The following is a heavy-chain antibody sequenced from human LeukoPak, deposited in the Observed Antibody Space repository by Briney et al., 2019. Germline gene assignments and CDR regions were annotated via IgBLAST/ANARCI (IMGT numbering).Heavy chain of an antibody. J-gene: IGHJ4*02. CDR2: INHSGST. CDR3: ARGGLRFLEWLLQPFDY. CDR1: GGSFSGYY. D-gene: IGHD3-3*01. Sequence: KPSETLSLTCAVYGGSFSGYYWSWIRQPPGKGLEWIGEINHSGSTNYNPSLKSRVTISVDTSKNQFSLKLSSVTAADTAVYYCARGGLRFLEWLLQPFDYWGQGTLVTVSS. V-gene: IGHV4-34*01.